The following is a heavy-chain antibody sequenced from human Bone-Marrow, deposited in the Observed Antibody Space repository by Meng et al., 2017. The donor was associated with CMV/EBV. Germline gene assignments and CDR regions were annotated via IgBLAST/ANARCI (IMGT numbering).Heavy chain of an antibody. Sequence: ASVKVSCKASGYIFTKYGVNWMRQAPGQGPEWMGWISAYNGDTMYAPKVQGRVTMTTDTSTSTAYMELRGLRSDDTAVYYCARGRGFGELLGYWGQGTLVTVSS. CDR3: ARGRGFGELLGY. CDR1: GYIFTKYG. V-gene: IGHV1-18*01. D-gene: IGHD3-10*01. J-gene: IGHJ4*02. CDR2: ISAYNGDT.